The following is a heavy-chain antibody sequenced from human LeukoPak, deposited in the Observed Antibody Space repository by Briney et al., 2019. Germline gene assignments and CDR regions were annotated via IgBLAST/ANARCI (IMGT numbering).Heavy chain of an antibody. CDR1: GFTFSSYG. J-gene: IGHJ4*02. D-gene: IGHD4-17*01. CDR2: ISYDGSKK. CDR3: AIGGYGDYVEASDY. V-gene: IGHV3-30*03. Sequence: GRSLRLSCAASGFTFSSYGMHWVRQAPGKGLEWVAVISYDGSKKYYAESVKGRFTISRDNSKNTLYLQMNSLRAEDTAVYSCAIGGYGDYVEASDYWGQGTLVTVSS.